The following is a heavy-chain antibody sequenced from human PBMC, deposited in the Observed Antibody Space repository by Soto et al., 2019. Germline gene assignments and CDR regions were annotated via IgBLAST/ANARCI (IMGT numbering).Heavy chain of an antibody. CDR1: SFAFSSYG. V-gene: IGHV3-33*06. J-gene: IGHJ6*02. CDR3: ANVNYGGNSGYYYGMDV. Sequence: GGSRTLACATRSFAFSSYGMQSVREATGKGLGWVAVIWYDGSNKYYADSVKGRFTISRDNSKNTLYLQMNSLRAEDTAVYYCANVNYGGNSGYYYGMDVWGQGT. D-gene: IGHD4-17*01. CDR2: IWYDGSNK.